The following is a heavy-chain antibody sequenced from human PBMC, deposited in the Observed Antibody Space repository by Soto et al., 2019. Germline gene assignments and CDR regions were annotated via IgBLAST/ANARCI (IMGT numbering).Heavy chain of an antibody. D-gene: IGHD6-19*01. Sequence: QVQLVQSGAEVKKPGASVKVSCKASGYTFTSYGISWVRQAPGQGLEWMGWISAYNGNTNYAQKLQGRVTMTTDTSTNTAYMELRSLRSDDTAVYYCARVTRYQGYSSGWYYWGQGTLVTVSS. CDR3: ARVTRYQGYSSGWYY. V-gene: IGHV1-18*01. CDR2: ISAYNGNT. CDR1: GYTFTSYG. J-gene: IGHJ4*02.